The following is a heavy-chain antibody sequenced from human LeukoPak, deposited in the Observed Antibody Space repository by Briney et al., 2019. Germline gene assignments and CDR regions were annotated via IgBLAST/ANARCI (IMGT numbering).Heavy chain of an antibody. Sequence: SQTLSLTCTVSGGSISSGGYYWSWIRQHPRKGLEWIGYIYYSGSTYYNPSLKSRVTISVDTSKNQFSLKLSSVTAADTAVYYCAREPGIAVAGTEWFDPWGQGTLVTVSS. CDR3: AREPGIAVAGTEWFDP. D-gene: IGHD6-19*01. J-gene: IGHJ5*02. CDR2: IYYSGST. V-gene: IGHV4-31*03. CDR1: GGSISSGGYY.